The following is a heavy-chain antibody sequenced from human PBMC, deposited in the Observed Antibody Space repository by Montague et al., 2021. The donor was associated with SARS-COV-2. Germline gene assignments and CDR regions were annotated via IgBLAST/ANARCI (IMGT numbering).Heavy chain of an antibody. CDR2: IYDSETI. V-gene: IGHV4-4*02. CDR1: GGSISSSHW. D-gene: IGHD3-22*01. CDR3: ARGRDSSGYYNDFDY. Sequence: SETLSLTCAVSGGSISSSHWFTWVRQPPGKGLEWIGDIYDSETINNNPSLKRRVTISVDRTNNQFPLKLSSVTAADTAVYYCARGRDSSGYYNDFDYWGQGTLVTVSS. J-gene: IGHJ4*02.